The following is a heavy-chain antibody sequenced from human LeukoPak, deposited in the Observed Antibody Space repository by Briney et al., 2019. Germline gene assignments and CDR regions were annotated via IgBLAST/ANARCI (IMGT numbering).Heavy chain of an antibody. V-gene: IGHV4-34*01. CDR2: INHSGST. J-gene: IGHJ5*02. CDR3: ARRKDSSGYFGRMGWFDP. Sequence: SETLSLTCAVYGGSFSGYYWSWIRQPPGKGLEWIGEINHSGSTNYNPPLKSRVTISVDTSKNQFSLKLSSVTAADTAVYYCARRKDSSGYFGRMGWFDPWGQGTLVTVSS. D-gene: IGHD3-22*01. CDR1: GGSFSGYY.